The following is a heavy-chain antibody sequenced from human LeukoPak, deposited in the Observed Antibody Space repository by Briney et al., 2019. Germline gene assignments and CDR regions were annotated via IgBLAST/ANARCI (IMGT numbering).Heavy chain of an antibody. V-gene: IGHV1-2*06. CDR2: ITPNSGGT. J-gene: IGHJ4*02. CDR3: ASDLGYCTYTSCADN. CDR1: GYTFTSYG. Sequence: ASVTVSCKASGYTFTSYGISWVRQAPGQGLEWMGRITPNSGGTNYAQRFQGRVTMTRDTSISTAYMELSRLRSDDTAVYFCASDLGYCTYTSCADNWGQGTLVTVSS. D-gene: IGHD2-2*01.